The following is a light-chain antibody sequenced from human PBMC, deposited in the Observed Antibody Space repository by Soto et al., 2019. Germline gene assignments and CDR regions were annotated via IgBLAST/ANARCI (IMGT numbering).Light chain of an antibody. J-gene: IGLJ2*01. CDR1: SSDVGGYNF. V-gene: IGLV2-8*01. CDR2: EVS. CDR3: SSYAGSKNFV. Sequence: QSALTQPPSASGSPGQSVTISCTGTSSDVGGYNFVSWYQQHPGKAPKLMIYEVSKRPSGVPDRFSGSKSGNAASLTVSGLQAEDEAHYYCSSYAGSKNFVFGGGTKVTVL.